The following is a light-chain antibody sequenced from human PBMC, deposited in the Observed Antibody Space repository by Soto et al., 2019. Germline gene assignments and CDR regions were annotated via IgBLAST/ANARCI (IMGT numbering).Light chain of an antibody. CDR3: QQYGSSSWT. CDR2: GAS. J-gene: IGKJ1*01. V-gene: IGKV3-20*01. Sequence: EIVLTQSPGTLSLSPGERATLSCRASQSVSSSYLAWYHQKPGQAPRLLIYGASSRATGIPDRFSGSGSGTDFTLTISRLEPKDLAVYYWQQYGSSSWTFGQGTKVEIK. CDR1: QSVSSSY.